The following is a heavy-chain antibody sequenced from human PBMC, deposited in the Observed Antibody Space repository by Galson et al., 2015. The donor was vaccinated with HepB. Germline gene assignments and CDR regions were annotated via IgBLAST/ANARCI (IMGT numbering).Heavy chain of an antibody. V-gene: IGHV3-21*01. Sequence: SLRLSCAASGFTFSSYSMNWVRQAPGKGLEWVSSISSSSSYIYYADSVKGRFTISRDNAKNSLYLQMNSLRAEDTAVYYCARAAGWYLRDYYYYMDAWGKGTTVTVSS. CDR2: ISSSSSYI. J-gene: IGHJ6*03. D-gene: IGHD6-19*01. CDR1: GFTFSSYS. CDR3: ARAAGWYLRDYYYYMDA.